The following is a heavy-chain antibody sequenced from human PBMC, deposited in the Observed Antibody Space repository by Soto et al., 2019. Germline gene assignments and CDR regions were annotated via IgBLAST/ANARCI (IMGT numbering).Heavy chain of an antibody. Sequence: QVQLVQSGAEVKKPGSSVKVSCKASGGTFSSYAISWVRQAPGQGLEWMGGIIPIFGTANYAQKFQGRVKIAAGDSTSTGAMELSFLRSEDTAVYCCAGDPAPGTTGYWGQGTLVTVS. D-gene: IGHD3-10*01. CDR2: IIPIFGTA. CDR3: AGDPAPGTTGY. J-gene: IGHJ4*02. V-gene: IGHV1-69*12. CDR1: GGTFSSYA.